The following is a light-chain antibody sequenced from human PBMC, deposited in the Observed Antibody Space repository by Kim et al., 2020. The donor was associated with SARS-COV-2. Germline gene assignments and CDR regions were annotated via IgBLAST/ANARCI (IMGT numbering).Light chain of an antibody. J-gene: IGKJ2*01. Sequence: DIQMTQSPSTLSASVGDRVTMTCRASQSIRSWLAWYQQKPGKAPKLLIYDASTLEGGVPSRFSGSGSGAEFTLTISSLQPDDFATYYCQQYNTYSYTFGQGTKLEI. CDR3: QQYNTYSYT. CDR1: QSIRSW. V-gene: IGKV1-5*01. CDR2: DAS.